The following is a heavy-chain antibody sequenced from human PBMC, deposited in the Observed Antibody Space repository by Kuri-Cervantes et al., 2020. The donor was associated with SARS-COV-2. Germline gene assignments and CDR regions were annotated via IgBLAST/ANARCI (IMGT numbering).Heavy chain of an antibody. D-gene: IGHD3-10*01. CDR1: GKSFTSYW. Sequence: GGSLRLSCKGSGKSFTSYWIGWVRQMPGKGLEWMGIIYPDDSDTRYSPSFQGQVTISADKSISTAYLQWSSLKASDTAMYYCARHGDGSGSYSIFDYWGQGTLVTVSS. CDR3: ARHGDGSGSYSIFDY. CDR2: IYPDDSDT. V-gene: IGHV5-51*01. J-gene: IGHJ4*02.